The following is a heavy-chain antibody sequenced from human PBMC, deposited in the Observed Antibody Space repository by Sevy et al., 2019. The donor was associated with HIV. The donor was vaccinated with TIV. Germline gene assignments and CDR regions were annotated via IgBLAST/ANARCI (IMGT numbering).Heavy chain of an antibody. V-gene: IGHV3-30-3*01. J-gene: IGHJ4*01. CDR1: GFTFSSYA. CDR3: ARDGTIFGVVIIGRFDY. CDR2: ISYDGSNK. D-gene: IGHD3-3*01. Sequence: GGSLRLSCAASGFTFSSYAMHWVRQAPGKGLEWVAVISYDGSNKYYADSVKGRFTISRDNSKNTLYLQMNSLRAEDTDLYYCARDGTIFGVVIIGRFDYWGQGTLVTVSS.